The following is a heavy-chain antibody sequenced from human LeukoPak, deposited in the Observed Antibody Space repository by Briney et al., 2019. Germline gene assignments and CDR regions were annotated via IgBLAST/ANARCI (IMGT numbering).Heavy chain of an antibody. V-gene: IGHV3-23*01. D-gene: IGHD3-3*01. CDR2: ISGSGGST. Sequence: GGSLRLSCAASGFTFSSYAMSWVRRAPGKGLEWVSAISGSGGSTYYADSVKCRFTISRDNSKNTLYLQMNSLRAEDTAVYYCATSPPDFWSGYYLCDYWGQGTLVTVYS. CDR1: GFTFSSYA. CDR3: ATSPPDFWSGYYLCDY. J-gene: IGHJ4*02.